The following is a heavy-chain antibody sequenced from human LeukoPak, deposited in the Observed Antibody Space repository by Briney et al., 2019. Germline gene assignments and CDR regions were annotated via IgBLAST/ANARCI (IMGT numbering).Heavy chain of an antibody. CDR3: ARLTGDRTFDI. CDR2: IYPADSDS. V-gene: IGHV5-51*01. J-gene: IGHJ3*02. Sequence: KVSCTGSGYSFTNYWIGWVRQMPGKGLEWMGIIYPADSDSRYSPSFQGQVIISADKSIRTAYLQWSSLKASDTAIYYCARLTGDRTFDIWGQGTVVTISS. D-gene: IGHD7-27*01. CDR1: GYSFTNYW.